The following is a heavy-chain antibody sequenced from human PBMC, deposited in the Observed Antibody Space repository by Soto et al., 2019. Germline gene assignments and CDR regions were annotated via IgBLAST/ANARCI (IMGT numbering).Heavy chain of an antibody. CDR2: ISWNSGSI. D-gene: IGHD1-7*01. V-gene: IGHV3-9*01. CDR3: AKGVAGTILSAFDI. J-gene: IGHJ3*02. CDR1: GFTFDDYA. Sequence: DVQLVESGGGLVQPGRSLRLSCAASGFTFDDYAMHWVRQAPGKGLEWVSGISWNSGSIGYADSVKGRFTISRDNAKNSLYLQMNSLRAEDTALYYCAKGVAGTILSAFDIWGQGTMVTVSS.